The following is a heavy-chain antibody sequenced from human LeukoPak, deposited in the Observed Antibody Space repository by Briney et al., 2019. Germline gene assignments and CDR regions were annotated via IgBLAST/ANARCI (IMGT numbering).Heavy chain of an antibody. V-gene: IGHV3-30-3*01. Sequence: GRSLRLSCAPSGFTFSSYAMHWVREAPRKGLEWVAVISYDGSNKYYADSVQGRFTISRDNDKNSLYLQMNSLRDEDTAVYYCARDREGNYYDSSGGSDYWGQGTLVTVSS. CDR1: GFTFSSYA. CDR2: ISYDGSNK. D-gene: IGHD3-22*01. J-gene: IGHJ4*02. CDR3: ARDREGNYYDSSGGSDY.